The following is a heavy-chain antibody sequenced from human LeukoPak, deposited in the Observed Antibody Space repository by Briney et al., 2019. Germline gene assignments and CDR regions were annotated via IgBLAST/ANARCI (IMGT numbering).Heavy chain of an antibody. CDR2: ISAYNGNT. J-gene: IGHJ4*02. CDR1: GYTFTSYG. Sequence: ASVTVSCKASGYTFTSYGISWVRQAPGQGLEWMGWISAYNGNTNYAQKLQGRVTMTTDTSTNTAYMELRSLRSDDTAVYYCARDLNRSVRGVIYGYWGQGTLVTVSS. V-gene: IGHV1-18*04. D-gene: IGHD3-10*01. CDR3: ARDLNRSVRGVIYGY.